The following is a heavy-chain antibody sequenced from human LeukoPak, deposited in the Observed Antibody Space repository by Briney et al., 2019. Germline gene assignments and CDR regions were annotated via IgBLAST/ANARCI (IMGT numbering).Heavy chain of an antibody. Sequence: GGSLRLSCAASGFTFSSYAMTWVRLAPGKGLEWISYISGGGTPVYYADSVEGRFTVSRDNEKNSLYLQMNSLRADDTAVYYCARDFRSSSWYIGDYWGQGAQVTVSP. CDR2: ISGGGTPV. D-gene: IGHD6-13*01. CDR3: ARDFRSSSWYIGDY. CDR1: GFTFSSYA. V-gene: IGHV3-48*01. J-gene: IGHJ4*02.